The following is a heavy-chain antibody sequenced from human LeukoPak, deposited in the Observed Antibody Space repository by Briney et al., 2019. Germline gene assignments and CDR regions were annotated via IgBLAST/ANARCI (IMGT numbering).Heavy chain of an antibody. D-gene: IGHD3-3*01. CDR2: ISGSGGST. CDR3: AKFYDFWSGDNWFDP. Sequence: PGGSLGLSCAASGFTFSSYAMSWVRQAPGKGLEWVSAISGSGGSTYYADSVKGRFTISRDNSKNTLYLQMNSLRAEDTAVYYCAKFYDFWSGDNWFDPWGQGTLVTVSS. J-gene: IGHJ5*02. V-gene: IGHV3-23*01. CDR1: GFTFSSYA.